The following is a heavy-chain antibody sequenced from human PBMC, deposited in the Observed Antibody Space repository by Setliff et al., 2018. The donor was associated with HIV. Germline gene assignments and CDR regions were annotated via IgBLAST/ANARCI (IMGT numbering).Heavy chain of an antibody. J-gene: IGHJ3*02. CDR3: ARGSSSWNTDGFDI. Sequence: GESLKISCKGSGYSFTSYWIGWVRQMPGKGLEWMGIINPYDSDTRCSPSFQGQVTISADKSISTAYLQWSSLKASDSAMYYCARGSSSWNTDGFDIWGQGTMVTVSS. CDR1: GYSFTSYW. D-gene: IGHD6-13*01. V-gene: IGHV5-51*01. CDR2: INPYDSDT.